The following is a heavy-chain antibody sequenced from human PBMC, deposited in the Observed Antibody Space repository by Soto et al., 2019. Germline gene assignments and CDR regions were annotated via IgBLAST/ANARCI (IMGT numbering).Heavy chain of an antibody. CDR2: ISAIGTDT. D-gene: IGHD1-1*01. J-gene: IGHJ3*01. Sequence: GGPLILSYGVSGFNRRTSARSWVRQDPGKGLECVSSISAIGTDTFYADSVKGRFSISRDNSKNSVFLQMNGLRAEDTAVYYCDTIGPYAPRWNFWGQGTEVTVSS. CDR1: GFNRRTSA. V-gene: IGHV3-23*01. CDR3: DTIGPYAPRWNF.